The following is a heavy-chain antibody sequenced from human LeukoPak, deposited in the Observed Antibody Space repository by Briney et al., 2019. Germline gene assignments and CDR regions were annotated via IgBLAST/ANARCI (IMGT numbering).Heavy chain of an antibody. CDR3: ARNRLRATATYMDV. V-gene: IGHV3-30*02. CDR1: GFTFSNYG. Sequence: GGSLRLSCVVSGFTFSNYGMHWVRQAPGKGLEWVAFIEYDGTDTHFADSVRGRFTISRDNSEDTLYLQIITLRAVDAAVYYCARNRLRATATYMDVWGKGTTVTVSS. D-gene: IGHD2-15*01. J-gene: IGHJ6*04. CDR2: IEYDGTDT.